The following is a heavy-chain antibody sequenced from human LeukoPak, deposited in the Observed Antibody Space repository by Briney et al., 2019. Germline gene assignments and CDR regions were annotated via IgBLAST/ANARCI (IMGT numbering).Heavy chain of an antibody. CDR3: AYTHVSGWYSNRIDP. Sequence: ASVKVSCKASGYTFTSYYMHWVRQAPGHGLEWMGIINPSGGSTSYAQKFQGRVAMTRDTSTSTVYMELSSLRSEDTAVYYCAYTHVSGWYSNRIDPWGQGTLVTVSS. CDR2: INPSGGST. J-gene: IGHJ5*02. V-gene: IGHV1-46*01. D-gene: IGHD6-19*01. CDR1: GYTFTSYY.